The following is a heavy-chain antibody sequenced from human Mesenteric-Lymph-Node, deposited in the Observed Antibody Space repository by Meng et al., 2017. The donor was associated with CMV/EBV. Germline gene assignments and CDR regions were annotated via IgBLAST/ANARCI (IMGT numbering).Heavy chain of an antibody. CDR1: GFTFSSYS. Sequence: GESLKISCAASGFTFSSYSMNWVRQAPGKGLEWVSSISSSSSYIYYADSVKGRFTISRDNAKNTLYLQMNSLRAEDTAVYYCTRAIVLVPAAEYYFDYWGQGTLVTVSS. J-gene: IGHJ4*02. V-gene: IGHV3-21*01. CDR2: ISSSSSYI. D-gene: IGHD2-2*01. CDR3: TRAIVLVPAAEYYFDY.